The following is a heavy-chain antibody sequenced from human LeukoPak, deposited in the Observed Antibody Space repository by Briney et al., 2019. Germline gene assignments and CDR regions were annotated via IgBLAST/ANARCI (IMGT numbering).Heavy chain of an antibody. CDR3: ARDDVLYSYFDY. CDR1: GFTFSSYS. Sequence: GGSLRLSCAASGFTFSSYSMNWVRQAPGKGLEWVSSISSSSSYIYYADSVKGRFTISRDNAKNSLYLQMNSLRAEDTAVYYCARDDVLYSYFDYWGQGTLVTVSS. D-gene: IGHD2-2*02. CDR2: ISSSSSYI. V-gene: IGHV3-21*01. J-gene: IGHJ4*02.